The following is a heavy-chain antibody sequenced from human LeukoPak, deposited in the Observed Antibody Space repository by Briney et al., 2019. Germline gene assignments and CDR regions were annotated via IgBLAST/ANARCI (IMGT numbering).Heavy chain of an antibody. Sequence: GESLKISWKGSGYSFTSYWIGWVRQMPGKGLEGMGIIYPDDSDTRYSPSFQGQVTIAADKSISTAYLQWSSLKASDSAIYYCATSARSRGWRGYFDNWGQGALVTVSS. V-gene: IGHV5-51*01. CDR1: GYSFTSYW. CDR3: ATSARSRGWRGYFDN. D-gene: IGHD6-19*01. CDR2: IYPDDSDT. J-gene: IGHJ4*02.